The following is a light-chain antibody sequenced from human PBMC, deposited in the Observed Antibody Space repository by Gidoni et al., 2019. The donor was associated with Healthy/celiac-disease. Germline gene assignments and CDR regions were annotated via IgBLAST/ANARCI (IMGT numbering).Light chain of an antibody. CDR1: SSDVGGYHY. J-gene: IGLJ1*01. V-gene: IGLV2-14*01. CDR3: SSYTSSSTLYV. Sequence: QSALTQPASVSVSPGQSITISCTGTSSDVGGYHYVSWYQQHPGKAPKLMIYEVSNRPPGVSNRFSGSKSGNTASLTISGFQAEDEADYYCSSYTSSSTLYVFGTGTKVTVL. CDR2: EVS.